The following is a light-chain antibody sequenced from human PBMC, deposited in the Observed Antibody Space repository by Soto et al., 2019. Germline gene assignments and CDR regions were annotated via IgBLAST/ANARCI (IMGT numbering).Light chain of an antibody. J-gene: IGLJ3*02. CDR3: ETWASNTRV. CDR2: LEGSGNY. V-gene: IGLV4-60*02. CDR1: SGHSTYI. Sequence: QLVLTQSSSASASLGSSVKLTCTLSSGHSTYIIAWHQQQPGKAPRFLMKLEGSGNYNKGSEVPDRFSGSNSGADRYLTISNLHFEDEADYYCETWASNTRVFGGGTKLTVL.